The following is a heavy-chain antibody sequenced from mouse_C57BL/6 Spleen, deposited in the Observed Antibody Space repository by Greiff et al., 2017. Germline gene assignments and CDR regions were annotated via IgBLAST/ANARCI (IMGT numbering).Heavy chain of an antibody. D-gene: IGHD2-2*01. CDR1: GYTFTSYW. J-gene: IGHJ3*01. CDR2: IDPSDSYT. Sequence: QVQRQQSGAELVMPGASVKLSCKASGYTFTSYWMHWVKQRPGQGLEWIGEIDPSDSYTNYNQKFKGKSTLTVDKSSSTAYMPLSSLTSEDSAVYYCARGYYGYAWFAYWGQGTLVTVSA. V-gene: IGHV1-69*01. CDR3: ARGYYGYAWFAY.